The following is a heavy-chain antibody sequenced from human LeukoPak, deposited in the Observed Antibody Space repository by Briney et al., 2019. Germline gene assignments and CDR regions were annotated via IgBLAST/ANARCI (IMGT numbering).Heavy chain of an antibody. CDR2: IRQDGGAK. D-gene: IGHD3-22*01. CDR1: GFIFNDFW. J-gene: IGHJ6*03. V-gene: IGHV3-7*01. CDR3: ARVPYYYDSSGYSHYYYYYMDV. Sequence: PGGSLRLSCTASGFIFNDFWMSWVRQAPGEGLEWVANIRQDGGAKNYVDSVKGRFTISRDNAKKSLYLQMNSLRAEDTAVYYCARVPYYYDSSGYSHYYYYYMDVWGKGTTVTVSS.